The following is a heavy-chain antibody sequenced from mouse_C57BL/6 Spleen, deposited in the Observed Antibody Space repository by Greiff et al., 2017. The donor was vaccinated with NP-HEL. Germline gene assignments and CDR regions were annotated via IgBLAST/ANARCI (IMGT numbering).Heavy chain of an antibody. V-gene: IGHV1-76*01. CDR3: ARFRGDYAMDY. CDR1: GYTFTDYY. Sequence: QVQLKESGAELVRPGASVKLSCKASGYTFTDYYINWVKQRPGQGLEWIARIYPGSGNTYYNEKFKGKATLTAEKSSSTAYMQLSSLTSEDSAVYFCARFRGDYAMDYWGQGTSVTVSS. J-gene: IGHJ4*01. CDR2: IYPGSGNT.